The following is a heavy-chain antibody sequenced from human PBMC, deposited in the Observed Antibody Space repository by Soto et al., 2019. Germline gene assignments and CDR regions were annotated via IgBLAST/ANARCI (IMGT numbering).Heavy chain of an antibody. Sequence: PSETLSLTCTVSGGDVTSSRYYWAWIRQTPGKGLEWIATIYYGGSTYYSASLKSRVTISIDTSKNQFSLKLSSVTAADTAVYYCARDKKAVAGTRDYYYGMDVWGQGTTVTVSS. V-gene: IGHV4-39*07. CDR2: IYYGGST. CDR3: ARDKKAVAGTRDYYYGMDV. D-gene: IGHD6-19*01. J-gene: IGHJ6*02. CDR1: GGDVTSSRYY.